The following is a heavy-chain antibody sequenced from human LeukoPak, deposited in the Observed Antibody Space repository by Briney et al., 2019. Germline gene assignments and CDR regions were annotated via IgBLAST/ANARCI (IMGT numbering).Heavy chain of an antibody. V-gene: IGHV4-59*01. CDR2: IYYSGST. D-gene: IGHD1-1*01. CDR3: ARVTTGTVDH. J-gene: IGHJ4*02. Sequence: SETLSLTCTVSGGSISSYYWSWIRQPPGKGLEWIGYIYYSGSTNYNPSLKSRVTISVDTSKNQFSLKLSSVTAADTAVYYCARVTTGTVDHWGQGTLVTVSS. CDR1: GGSISSYY.